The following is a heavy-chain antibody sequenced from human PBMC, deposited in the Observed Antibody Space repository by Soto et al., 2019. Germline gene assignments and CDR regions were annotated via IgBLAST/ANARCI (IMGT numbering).Heavy chain of an antibody. CDR1: GFTFSNAW. D-gene: IGHD2-15*01. Sequence: EVQLVESGGGLVKPGGSLRLSCAASGFTFSNAWMSWVRQAPGKGLEWVGRIKSKTDGGTTDYAAPVKGRFTISRDDSKNTLYLQMNSLKTEDTAVYYCATDPSLYCSGGSCYSEGGYWGQGTLVTVSS. CDR2: IKSKTDGGTT. V-gene: IGHV3-15*01. J-gene: IGHJ4*02. CDR3: ATDPSLYCSGGSCYSEGGY.